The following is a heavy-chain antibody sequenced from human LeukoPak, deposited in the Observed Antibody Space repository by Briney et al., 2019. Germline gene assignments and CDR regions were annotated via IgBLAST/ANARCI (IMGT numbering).Heavy chain of an antibody. CDR3: ARLGPYSSSWYYFDY. J-gene: IGHJ4*02. CDR1: GGSISSYY. V-gene: IGHV4-59*01. Sequence: PSETLSLTCTVSGGSISSYYWSWIRQPPGKGLEWIGYIYYSGSTYYNPSLKSRVTISVDTSKNQFSLKLSSVTAADTAVYYCARLGPYSSSWYYFDYWGQGTLVTVSS. CDR2: IYYSGST. D-gene: IGHD6-13*01.